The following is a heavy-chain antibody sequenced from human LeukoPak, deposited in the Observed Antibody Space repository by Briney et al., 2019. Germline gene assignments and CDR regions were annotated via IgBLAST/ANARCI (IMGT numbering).Heavy chain of an antibody. V-gene: IGHV1-2*06. D-gene: IGHD3-22*01. CDR3: ARGRYYYDSSGYYHYYNYGMDV. J-gene: IGHJ6*02. CDR2: INSKRDGA. CDR1: GYTFTAYY. Sequence: ATVKVSCKASGYTFTAYYIHWVRQPPGQGPEWMGLINSKRDGANYAQKFQGRVTKTRDTSISAAYMELSRLTSEDTAVYYCARGRYYYDSSGYYHYYNYGMDVWGQGTTVTVSS.